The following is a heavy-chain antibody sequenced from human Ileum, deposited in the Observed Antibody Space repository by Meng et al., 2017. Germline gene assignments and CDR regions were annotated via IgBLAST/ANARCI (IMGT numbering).Heavy chain of an antibody. D-gene: IGHD6-6*01. CDR2: ISYDGSNK. Sequence: VQLGGSWGGHGRLGSSLRLSCATYGFTFSSYDMHGVRQAPGKGLEWVAVISYDGSNKYYADSVKGRFTISRDKSKNTLYLQMNSLRAEDTAVYYCARDRYSSSSVFDYWGQGTLVTVSS. J-gene: IGHJ4*02. V-gene: IGHV3-30*01. CDR1: GFTFSSYD. CDR3: ARDRYSSSSVFDY.